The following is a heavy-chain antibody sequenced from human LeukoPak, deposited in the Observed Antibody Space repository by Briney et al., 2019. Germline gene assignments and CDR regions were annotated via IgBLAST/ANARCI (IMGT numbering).Heavy chain of an antibody. CDR1: GGSFSGYY. Sequence: SGTLSLTCAVYGGSFSGYYWSWIRQPPGKGLEWIGEINHSGSTNYNPSLKSRVTISVDTSKNQFSLKLSSVTAADTAVYYCARGVGRGGNYYGSGSYHNWFDPWGQGTLVTVPS. CDR2: INHSGST. D-gene: IGHD3-10*01. J-gene: IGHJ5*02. CDR3: ARGVGRGGNYYGSGSYHNWFDP. V-gene: IGHV4-34*01.